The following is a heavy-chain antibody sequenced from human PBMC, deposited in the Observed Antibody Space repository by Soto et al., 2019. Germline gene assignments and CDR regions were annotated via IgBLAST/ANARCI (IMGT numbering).Heavy chain of an antibody. V-gene: IGHV4-39*01. CDR2: VYYSGST. D-gene: IGHD3-9*01. J-gene: IGHJ4*02. Sequence: LLTMSLSSTVSGGSVSSSGYYWGWVRQPPGKGLEWIGSVYYSGSTYYNPSLESRVTISVDKSKNQFSLKLMSLSAADTAVYYCGRLEGLATISYYFDYWGQGALVTVSS. CDR1: GGSVSSSGYY. CDR3: GRLEGLATISYYFDY.